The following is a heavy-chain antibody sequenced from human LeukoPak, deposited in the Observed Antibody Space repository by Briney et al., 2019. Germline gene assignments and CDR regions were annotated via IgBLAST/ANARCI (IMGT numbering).Heavy chain of an antibody. CDR3: ARTQTLYGSGSYYDY. CDR1: GGSFSGYY. V-gene: IGHV4-34*01. Sequence: SETLSLTCAVYGGSFSGYYWSWIRQPPGKGLEWIGEINHSGSTNYNPSLKSRVTISVDTSKNQFSLKLSSVTAADTAVYYCARTQTLYGSGSYYDYWGQGTLVTVSS. J-gene: IGHJ4*02. CDR2: INHSGST. D-gene: IGHD3-10*01.